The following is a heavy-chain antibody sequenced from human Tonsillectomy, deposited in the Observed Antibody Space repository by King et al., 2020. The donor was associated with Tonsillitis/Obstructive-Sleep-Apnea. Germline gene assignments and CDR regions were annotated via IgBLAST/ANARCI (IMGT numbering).Heavy chain of an antibody. CDR1: GGSFSGYY. CDR3: ARDLDIVVVSADAFDI. V-gene: IGHV4-34*01. Sequence: QVQLQQWGAGLLKPSETLSLTCAVYGGSFSGYYWSWIRQPPGKGLEWIGEINHSGRTNYNPPLKSRVTISVDTSKNQFSLKLSSVTAADTAVYYCARDLDIVVVSADAFDIWGQGTMVTVSS. D-gene: IGHD2-15*01. J-gene: IGHJ3*02. CDR2: INHSGRT.